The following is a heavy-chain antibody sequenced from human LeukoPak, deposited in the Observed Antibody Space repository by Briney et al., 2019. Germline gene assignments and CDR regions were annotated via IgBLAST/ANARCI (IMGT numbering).Heavy chain of an antibody. V-gene: IGHV3-7*03. D-gene: IGHD6-13*01. Sequence: GGSLRLSCVTSGFTFSQYWMTWVRQAPGKGLEWVANIQRDGRDDNYVDSVKGRFTISRDNAKNSLYLQMNSLRAEDTAVYYCARGWSPHSYGMGDWDKGTTVTVSS. CDR3: ARGWSPHSYGMGD. CDR2: IQRDGRDD. J-gene: IGHJ6*04. CDR1: GFTFSQYW.